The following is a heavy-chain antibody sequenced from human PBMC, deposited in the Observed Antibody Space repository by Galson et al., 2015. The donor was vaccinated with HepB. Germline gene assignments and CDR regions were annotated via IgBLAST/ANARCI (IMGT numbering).Heavy chain of an antibody. V-gene: IGHV4-39*01. CDR1: GDSIFSSFYY. D-gene: IGHD1-1*01. CDR2: TRYGGST. Sequence: ETLSLTCRVSGDSIFSSFYYWVWIRQPPGKGLEWIGSTRYGGSTTYNPALTSRVTISIDTSKNQFSLKLSAVTAADTAVYYCTREDQDAANDAFDIWGRGTMVTVSS. J-gene: IGHJ3*02. CDR3: TREDQDAANDAFDI.